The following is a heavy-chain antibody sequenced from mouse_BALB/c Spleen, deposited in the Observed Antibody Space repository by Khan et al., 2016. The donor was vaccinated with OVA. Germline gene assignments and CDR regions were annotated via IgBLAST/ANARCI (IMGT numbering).Heavy chain of an antibody. D-gene: IGHD4-1*01. V-gene: IGHV3-8*02. Sequence: EVQLVESGPSLVKPSQTLSLTCSVTGVSITSGYWNWVRQFPGNKLEYMGYISYSGSTYYYPSLKSRLSITRDTSKNQYFLQLNSVTTEDTAKYYCERLWEYYAMDYWGQGTSVTVSS. CDR1: GVSITSGY. CDR2: ISYSGST. J-gene: IGHJ4*01. CDR3: ERLWEYYAMDY.